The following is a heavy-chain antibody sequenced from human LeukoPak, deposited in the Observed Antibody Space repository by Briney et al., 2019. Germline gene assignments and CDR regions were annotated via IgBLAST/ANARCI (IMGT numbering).Heavy chain of an antibody. CDR2: IYGSGTT. V-gene: IGHV4-61*01. CDR3: ARAVGANGDSHWWYFDY. Sequence: SETLSLTCAVLGGAISRYYSINRYYWSWIRQSPGKGLEWIGYIYGSGTTKYNPSLKSRATISTDTSKEQFSLKLTSVTAADTAVYYCARAVGANGDSHWWYFDYWGQGTLVTVSS. D-gene: IGHD4-17*01. J-gene: IGHJ4*02. CDR1: GGAISRYYSINRYY.